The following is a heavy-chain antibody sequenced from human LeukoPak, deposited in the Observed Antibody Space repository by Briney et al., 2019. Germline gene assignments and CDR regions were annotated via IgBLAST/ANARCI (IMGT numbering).Heavy chain of an antibody. CDR1: GFTFSSVS. V-gene: IGHV3-48*01. J-gene: IGHJ4*02. D-gene: IGHD3-3*01. Sequence: GGSLRLSCAASGFTFSSVSMSWVRQAPGKGLEWISYISSSSSTIYYADSVKGRFTIPRDNAKNSVYLQMNSLRAEDTAVYSCARARSGNYFDYWGQGTLVTVSS. CDR2: ISSSSSTI. CDR3: ARARSGNYFDY.